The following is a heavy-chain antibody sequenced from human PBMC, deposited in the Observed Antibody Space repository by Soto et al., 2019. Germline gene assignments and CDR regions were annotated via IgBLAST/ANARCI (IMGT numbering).Heavy chain of an antibody. Sequence: QVQLVQSGAEVKKPGSSVKVSCKASGGTFSSYAISWVRQAPGQGREWMGGIIPIFGTAKYAQKFQGRVTITADESTSTAYMELSSLRSEATAVYYCASAGEMATLPNEYFQHWGQGTLVTVSS. J-gene: IGHJ1*01. CDR3: ASAGEMATLPNEYFQH. D-gene: IGHD5-12*01. CDR2: IIPIFGTA. V-gene: IGHV1-69*01. CDR1: GGTFSSYA.